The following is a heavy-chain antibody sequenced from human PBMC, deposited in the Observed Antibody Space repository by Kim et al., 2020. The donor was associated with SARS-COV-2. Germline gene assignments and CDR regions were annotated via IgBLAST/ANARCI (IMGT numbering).Heavy chain of an antibody. J-gene: IGHJ4*02. CDR3: ATDLPSPLAQIDF. CDR1: GFSLNEAW. D-gene: IGHD3-3*02. Sequence: GGSLRLSCAASGFSLNEAWMSWVRQVSGKGLEFVGRIKSKKDGGTTDYAAPVKGRFIISRDDSKNTLYLQMDSLKTEDTAVYYCATDLPSPLAQIDFWGQGTLVTVSS. V-gene: IGHV3-15*01. CDR2: IKSKKDGGTT.